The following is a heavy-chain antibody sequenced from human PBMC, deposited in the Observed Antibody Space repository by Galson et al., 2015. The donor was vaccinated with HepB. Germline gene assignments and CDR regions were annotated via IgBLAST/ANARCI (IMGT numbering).Heavy chain of an antibody. Sequence: SVKVSCKASGYTFTSYAMHWVRQAPGQRHEWMGWINAGNGNTKYSQKFQGRVTITRDTSASTAYMELSSLRSEDTAVYYCARGPKRQWELTTFDYWGQGTLVTVSS. CDR3: ARGPKRQWELTTFDY. D-gene: IGHD1-26*01. J-gene: IGHJ4*02. CDR2: INAGNGNT. CDR1: GYTFTSYA. V-gene: IGHV1-3*01.